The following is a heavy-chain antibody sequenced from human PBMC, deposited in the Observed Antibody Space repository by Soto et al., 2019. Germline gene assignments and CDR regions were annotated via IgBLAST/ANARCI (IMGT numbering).Heavy chain of an antibody. D-gene: IGHD2-2*01. J-gene: IGHJ6*02. CDR1: GFTFSSYA. V-gene: IGHV3-23*01. CDR2: IGESGTPT. Sequence: EVQLLESGGGLVQPGGSLRLSCAASGFTFSSYAMKWVRQAPGKGLEWVSLIGESGTPTYYADSVKCRFTISRDNSGNTLFLEMYSLRAEDTAVYYCARYIPGVRYYGMDVWGQGTTVTDSS. CDR3: ARYIPGVRYYGMDV.